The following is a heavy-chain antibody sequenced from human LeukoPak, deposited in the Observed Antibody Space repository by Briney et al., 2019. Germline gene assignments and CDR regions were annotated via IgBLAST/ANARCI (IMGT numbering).Heavy chain of an antibody. J-gene: IGHJ4*02. CDR3: ALTFHGEWLFRKSFDY. Sequence: PGGSLRLSCAASGFTFSSYSMNWVRQAPGKGLEWLSYISSTSGTIYYADSVKGRLTISRDNAKNSLFLRMNSLRDEDTAVYYCALTFHGEWLFRKSFDYWGQGTLVTVSS. CDR2: ISSTSGTI. V-gene: IGHV3-48*02. D-gene: IGHD6-19*01. CDR1: GFTFSSYS.